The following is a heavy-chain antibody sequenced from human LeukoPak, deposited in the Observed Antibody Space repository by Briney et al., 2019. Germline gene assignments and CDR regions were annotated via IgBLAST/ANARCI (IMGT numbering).Heavy chain of an antibody. CDR2: MNPNSGNT. V-gene: IGHV1-8*03. CDR1: GYTFSNYD. D-gene: IGHD1-26*01. Sequence: ASVKVSCKASGYTFSNYDINWVRQATGQGLEWMGWMNPNSGNTGYAQKFQGRVTITRNTSISTAYMELSSLRSEDTAVYYCARVAYSGSYYNMDVWGKGTTVTVSS. J-gene: IGHJ6*03. CDR3: ARVAYSGSYYNMDV.